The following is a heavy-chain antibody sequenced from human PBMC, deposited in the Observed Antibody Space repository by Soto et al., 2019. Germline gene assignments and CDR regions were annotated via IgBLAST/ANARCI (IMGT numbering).Heavy chain of an antibody. CDR3: VRSGTSSGRFSDY. CDR1: GYTFTRYW. J-gene: IGHJ4*02. CDR2: IYPSDSDI. V-gene: IGHV5-51*01. D-gene: IGHD2-15*01. Sequence: ESLTISFTCSGYTFTRYWIGWVRQMPGEGLEWMGVIYPSDSDIRYSPSFQGKVTISADKSITTAYLQWSSLKAADTAMYYCVRSGTSSGRFSDYWGQGTLVTVSS.